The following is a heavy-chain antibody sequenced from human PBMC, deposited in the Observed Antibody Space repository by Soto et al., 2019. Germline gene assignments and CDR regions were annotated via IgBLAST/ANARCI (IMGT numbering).Heavy chain of an antibody. CDR3: ARRSPYGGHYYFDF. V-gene: IGHV1-8*02. Sequence: QVQLVQSGAEVKKPGASVKVSCKASGYVFTSYDVNWVRQATGQGLEWMGWMNPNRNNAGYAQKFQGRVTMTRDTSLSTFYMELSSLKSDDTPVYYCARRSPYGGHYYFDFWGQGTLVTVSS. D-gene: IGHD4-17*01. CDR1: GYVFTSYD. CDR2: MNPNRNNA. J-gene: IGHJ4*02.